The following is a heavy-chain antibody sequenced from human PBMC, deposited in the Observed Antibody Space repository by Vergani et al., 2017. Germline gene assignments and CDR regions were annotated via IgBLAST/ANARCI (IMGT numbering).Heavy chain of an antibody. D-gene: IGHD6-13*01. CDR1: GYSFTSYW. Sequence: EVQLVQSGAEVKKPGESLRISCKGSGYSFTSYWISWVRQMPGKGLEWMGIIYPGDSDTRYSPSFQGQVTISADKSISTAYLQWSSLKASDTAMYYCAIPLALAAAGTGDAFDIWGQGTMVTVSS. J-gene: IGHJ3*02. CDR3: AIPLALAAAGTGDAFDI. CDR2: IYPGDSDT. V-gene: IGHV5-51*01.